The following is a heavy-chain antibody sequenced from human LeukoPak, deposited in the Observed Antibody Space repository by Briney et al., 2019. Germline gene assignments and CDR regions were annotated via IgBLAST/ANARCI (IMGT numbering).Heavy chain of an antibody. CDR3: ARDGYYGDYANLDAFDI. V-gene: IGHV4-59*12. Sequence: SETLSLTCTVSGGSISSYYWSWLRQPPGKGLEWIGYIYYSGSTNYNPSLKSRVTISVDTSKNQFSLQLNSVTPEDTAVYYCARDGYYGDYANLDAFDIWGQGTMVTVSS. D-gene: IGHD4-17*01. CDR2: IYYSGST. J-gene: IGHJ3*02. CDR1: GGSISSYY.